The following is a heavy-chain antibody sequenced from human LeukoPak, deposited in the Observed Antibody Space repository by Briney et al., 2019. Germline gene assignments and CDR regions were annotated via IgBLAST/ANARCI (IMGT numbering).Heavy chain of an antibody. D-gene: IGHD1-1*01. Sequence: GGSLRLSCTASGFTFSSYSMNWVRQAPGKGLEWVSSISSSSGSIYYADSVKGRFTISRDNSKNSVYLQMSSLRAEDTAVYYCARDWKHFSCRGQGTLVTVSS. V-gene: IGHV3-21*01. CDR3: ARDWKHFSC. CDR1: GFTFSSYS. CDR2: ISSSSGSI. J-gene: IGHJ4*02.